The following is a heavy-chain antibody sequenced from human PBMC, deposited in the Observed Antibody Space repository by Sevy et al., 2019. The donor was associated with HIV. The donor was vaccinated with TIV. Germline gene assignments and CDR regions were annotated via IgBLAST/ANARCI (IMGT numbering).Heavy chain of an antibody. Sequence: ASVKVSCKASGYTFTNYDINWVRQATGQGLEWMGWMNPNSGNTGYALKCQGRVTMTRNTSISTAYMELSSLRSEDTAVYYCASGTVLLGIVVVTAARGWFDPWGQGTLVTVSS. V-gene: IGHV1-8*01. J-gene: IGHJ5*02. CDR2: MNPNSGNT. CDR1: GYTFTNYD. CDR3: ASGTVLLGIVVVTAARGWFDP. D-gene: IGHD2-2*03.